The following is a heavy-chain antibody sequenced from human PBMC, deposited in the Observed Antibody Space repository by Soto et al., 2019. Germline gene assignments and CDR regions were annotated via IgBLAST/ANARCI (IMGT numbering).Heavy chain of an antibody. J-gene: IGHJ4*02. CDR1: GISLNNERVG. CDR3: ARAIFRLGYCGSTRCYELDY. D-gene: IGHD2-2*01. CDR2: IFSNDEK. V-gene: IGHV2-26*01. Sequence: KESSPVLVKPTETLTLTCTVSGISLNNERVGVSWIRQSPGKALEWLADIFSNDEKSYSTFLRNRLTISKDTSRGQVFLIMTNMDPVDTGTYFCARAIFRLGYCGSTRCYELDYWGQGTTVTVSS.